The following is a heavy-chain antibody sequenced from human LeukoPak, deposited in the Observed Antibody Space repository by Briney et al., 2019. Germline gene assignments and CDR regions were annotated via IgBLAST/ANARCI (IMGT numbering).Heavy chain of an antibody. Sequence: PGGSLRLSCAASGFTFSNYAMSWVRQAPGKGLEWVSAFSGSGGNTDYADSVKGRFTISRDNSKNTLHLQMNSLRADDMAVYYCAKGGYSSSIGYFPHWGQGTLVTVSS. V-gene: IGHV3-23*01. CDR3: AKGGYSSSIGYFPH. CDR1: GFTFSNYA. J-gene: IGHJ1*01. CDR2: FSGSGGNT. D-gene: IGHD6-6*01.